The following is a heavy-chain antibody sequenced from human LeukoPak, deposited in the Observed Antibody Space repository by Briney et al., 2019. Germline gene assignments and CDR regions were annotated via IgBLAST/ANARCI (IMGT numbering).Heavy chain of an antibody. V-gene: IGHV4-39*07. CDR1: GFTVSSNY. D-gene: IGHD1-14*01. Sequence: GSLRLSCAASGFTVSSNYMSWVRQPPGKGLEWIGSINYSGTTYYFPSLKSRVTISIDTSKNQFSLRLDSVTAADTAVYFCVRDIPTGHFDYWGQGALVTVS. CDR2: INYSGTT. CDR3: VRDIPTGHFDY. J-gene: IGHJ4*02.